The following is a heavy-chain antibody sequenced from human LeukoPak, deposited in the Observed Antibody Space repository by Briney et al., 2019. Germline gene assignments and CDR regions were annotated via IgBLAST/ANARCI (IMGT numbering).Heavy chain of an antibody. V-gene: IGHV1-18*01. Sequence: WASVKVSCKSSGYTFTIYGISWVRQAPGQGLEWMGWISAYNGNTNYAQKLQGRVTMTTDTSTSTAYMELRSMRSDDTAVYYCARVPITMVPLRGYYYYLDVWGKGTTVTVSS. CDR2: ISAYNGNT. CDR1: GYTFTIYG. D-gene: IGHD3-10*01. J-gene: IGHJ6*03. CDR3: ARVPITMVPLRGYYYYLDV.